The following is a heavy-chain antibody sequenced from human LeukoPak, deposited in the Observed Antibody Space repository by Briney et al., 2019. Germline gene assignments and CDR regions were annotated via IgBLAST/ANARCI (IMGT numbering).Heavy chain of an antibody. J-gene: IGHJ4*02. Sequence: GRSLRLSCAASGFIFSSYDMHWVRQAPGKGLEWVAVIWYDGSNKYYADSVKGLFTISRDNSKNTLYLQMNRLRVEDTAVYSCARAGRYSSSWCTLDSWGQGTLLTVSS. CDR1: GFIFSSYD. D-gene: IGHD6-13*01. CDR3: ARAGRYSSSWCTLDS. V-gene: IGHV3-33*01. CDR2: IWYDGSNK.